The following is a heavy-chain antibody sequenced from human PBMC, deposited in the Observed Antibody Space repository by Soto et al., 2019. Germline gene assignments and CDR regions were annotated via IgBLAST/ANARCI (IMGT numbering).Heavy chain of an antibody. CDR3: AKDRRDIVVVVAATVFDY. D-gene: IGHD2-15*01. CDR2: ISGSGGST. J-gene: IGHJ4*02. V-gene: IGHV3-23*01. CDR1: GFTFSSYA. Sequence: GVLRLSCAASGFTFSSYAMSWVRQAPGKGLEWVSAISGSGGSTYYADSVKGRFTISRDNSKNTLYLQMNSLRAEDTAVYYCAKDRRDIVVVVAATVFDYWGQGTLVTVSS.